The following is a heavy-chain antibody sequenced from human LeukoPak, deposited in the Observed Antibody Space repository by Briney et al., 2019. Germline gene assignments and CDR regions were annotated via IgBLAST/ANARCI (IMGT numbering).Heavy chain of an antibody. CDR1: GVSISNLY. D-gene: IGHD5-18*01. CDR3: ARDSEYTYGNWFDP. V-gene: IGHV4-4*07. J-gene: IGHJ5*02. Sequence: SETLSLTCTVSGVSISNLYWSWIRQPAGKGLEGIGRIHTGGSANYNPSLKSRVTMSVDTSKNQFSLKLSSVTAADTAVYYCARDSEYTYGNWFDPWGKGTLVTVSS. CDR2: IHTGGSA.